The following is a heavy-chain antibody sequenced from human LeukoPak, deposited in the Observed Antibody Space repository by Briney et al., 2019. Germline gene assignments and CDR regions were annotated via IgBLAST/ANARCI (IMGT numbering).Heavy chain of an antibody. J-gene: IGHJ6*02. CDR3: ARDWDTDGMDV. CDR2: INNDGSST. V-gene: IGHV3-74*01. D-gene: IGHD1-26*01. CDR1: RFTFSSYW. Sequence: GGSLRLSCAASRFTFSSYWMHWVRQAPGKGLVWVSRINNDGSSTNYADSVEGRFTISRDNAKNTLYLQMNSLRAEDTAVYYCARDWDTDGMDVWGQGTTVTVSS.